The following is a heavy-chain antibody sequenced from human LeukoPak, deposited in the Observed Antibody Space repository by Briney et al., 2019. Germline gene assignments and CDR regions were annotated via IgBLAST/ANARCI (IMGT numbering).Heavy chain of an antibody. CDR2: MNPSSGNT. D-gene: IGHD3-10*02. J-gene: IGHJ6*02. Sequence: ASVQVSCKASGYTFTSYDINWVRQATGQGLEWMGWMNPSSGNTGYALKFQGRVSMTRDTSISTAYMELSSLRSEDTAVYYCARGPVEAVFGVSTEDWGQGTTVTVSS. CDR3: ARGPVEAVFGVSTED. V-gene: IGHV1-8*01. CDR1: GYTFTSYD.